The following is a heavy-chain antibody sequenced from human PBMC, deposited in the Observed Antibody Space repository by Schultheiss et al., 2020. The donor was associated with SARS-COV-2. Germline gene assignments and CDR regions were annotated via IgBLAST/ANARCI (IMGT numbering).Heavy chain of an antibody. Sequence: SETLSLTCTVSGGSISSYYWSWIRQPPGKGLEWIGYIYYSGSTNYNPSLKSRVTISVDTSKNQFSLKLSSVTAADTAVYYCARGEMATITFDYWGQGTLVTVSS. CDR1: GGSISSYY. CDR3: ARGEMATITFDY. V-gene: IGHV4-59*12. D-gene: IGHD5-24*01. CDR2: IYYSGST. J-gene: IGHJ4*02.